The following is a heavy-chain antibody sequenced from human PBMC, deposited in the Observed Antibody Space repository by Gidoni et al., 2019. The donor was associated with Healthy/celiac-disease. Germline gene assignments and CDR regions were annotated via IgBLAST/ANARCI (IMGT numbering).Heavy chain of an antibody. CDR3: AKDLVDSSGYYYGYYFDY. V-gene: IGHV3-23*04. CDR2: ISGSGGST. CDR1: RFTVSSYP. D-gene: IGHD3-22*01. J-gene: IGHJ4*02. Sequence: EVQPVESGGGLVQPGGSLRLSCAASRFTVSSYPMSWVRQAPGKGLEWVSAISGSGGSTYYADSVKGRFTISRDNSKNTLYLQMNSLRAEDTAVYYCAKDLVDSSGYYYGYYFDYWGQGTLVTVSS.